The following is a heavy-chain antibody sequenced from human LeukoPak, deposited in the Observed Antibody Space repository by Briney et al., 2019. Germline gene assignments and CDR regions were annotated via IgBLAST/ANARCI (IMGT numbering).Heavy chain of an antibody. CDR1: GYTFTSYG. Sequence: ASVKVSCKASGYTFTSYGISWVRQAPGQGLEWMGGIIPIFGTANYAQKFQGRVTITADESTSTAYMELSSLRSEDTAVYYCARGIAAPGDYMDVWGKGTTVTVSS. CDR3: ARGIAAPGDYMDV. V-gene: IGHV1-69*13. D-gene: IGHD6-13*01. CDR2: IIPIFGTA. J-gene: IGHJ6*03.